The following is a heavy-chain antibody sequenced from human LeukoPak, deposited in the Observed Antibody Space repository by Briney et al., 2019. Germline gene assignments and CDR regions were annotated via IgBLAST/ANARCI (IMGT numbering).Heavy chain of an antibody. CDR2: IYPGDSDT. CDR1: GYSFTSYW. CDR3: ASPTRYYDILTGYPEGAFDI. J-gene: IGHJ3*02. Sequence: GESLKISCKGSGYSFTSYWIGWVRQMPGKGLEWMGIIYPGDSDTRYSPSFQGQVTISADKSISTAYLQWSSLKASDTAMYYCASPTRYYDILTGYPEGAFDIWGQGTMVTVSP. V-gene: IGHV5-51*01. D-gene: IGHD3-9*01.